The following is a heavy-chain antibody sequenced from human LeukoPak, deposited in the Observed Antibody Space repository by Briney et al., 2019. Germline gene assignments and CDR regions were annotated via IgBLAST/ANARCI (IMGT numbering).Heavy chain of an antibody. CDR1: GGSISSSSYY. D-gene: IGHD3-10*01. J-gene: IGHJ5*02. CDR3: ARVGGVLLWWFDP. V-gene: IGHV4-39*07. CDR2: IYYSGST. Sequence: SETLSLTCTVSGGSISSSSYYWGWIRQPPGKGLEWIGSIYYSGSTYYNPSLKSRVTISVDTSKNQFSLKLSSVTAADTAVYYCARVGGVLLWWFDPWGQGTLVTVSS.